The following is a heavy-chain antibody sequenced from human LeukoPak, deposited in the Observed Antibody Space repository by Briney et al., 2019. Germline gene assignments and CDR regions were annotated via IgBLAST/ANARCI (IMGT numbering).Heavy chain of an antibody. CDR2: IIPIDDST. V-gene: IGHV1-69*13. CDR1: GGTFSNHA. J-gene: IGHJ6*02. CDR3: ARHSGHSSWYYGLDV. Sequence: SVKVSCKASGGTFSNHAFSWVRQAPGQGLEWMGGIIPIDDSTNYVQKFQDRVMITADEATNIIYMELGSLKSEDTAEYYCARHSGHSSWYYGLDVWGQGTTVIVSS. D-gene: IGHD6-13*01.